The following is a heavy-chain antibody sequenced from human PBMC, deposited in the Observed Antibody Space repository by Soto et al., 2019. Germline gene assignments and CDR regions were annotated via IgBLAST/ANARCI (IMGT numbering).Heavy chain of an antibody. D-gene: IGHD3-16*01. V-gene: IGHV4-30-2*01. Sequence: QLQLQESGSGLVKPSQTLSLTCAVSGGSINSGGYSWSWIRQPPGKGLEWIGYIYHSGSTYYNPSLKSRVTISVDRSKNQCSLKLSSVTAADTAVYYCARDMSKGEWFDPWGQGTLVTVSS. CDR3: ARDMSKGEWFDP. CDR2: IYHSGST. J-gene: IGHJ5*02. CDR1: GGSINSGGYS.